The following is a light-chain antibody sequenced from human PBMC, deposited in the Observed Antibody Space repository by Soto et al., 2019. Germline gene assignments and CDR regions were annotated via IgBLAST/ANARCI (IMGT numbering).Light chain of an antibody. V-gene: IGLV2-23*02. CDR1: SSDVGSYSL. CDR3: CSYAGSSTFYV. Sequence: LTQPASVSGSPGQSITISCTGTSSDVGSYSLVSWYQQHPGKAPKLMIYQVSKRPSGVSNRFSGSKSGNTASLTISGLQAEDEADYYCCSYAGSSTFYVFGTGTKVTVL. J-gene: IGLJ1*01. CDR2: QVS.